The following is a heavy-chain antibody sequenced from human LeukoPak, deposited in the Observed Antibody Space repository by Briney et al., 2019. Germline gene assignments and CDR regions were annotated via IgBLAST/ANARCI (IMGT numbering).Heavy chain of an antibody. CDR1: GGSISNYY. V-gene: IGHV4-59*12. J-gene: IGHJ4*02. Sequence: SETLSLTCTVSGGSISNYYWNWIRQPPGKGLEWIGYIYYSGSTNYNPSLKSRVTMSVDTSKNQFSLKLSSVTAADTAVYYCARAQWLVEDYWGQGTLVTVSS. CDR2: IYYSGST. D-gene: IGHD6-19*01. CDR3: ARAQWLVEDY.